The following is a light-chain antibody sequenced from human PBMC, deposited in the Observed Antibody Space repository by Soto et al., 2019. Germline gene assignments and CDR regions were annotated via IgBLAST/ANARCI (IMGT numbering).Light chain of an antibody. CDR1: QSVSSN. Sequence: EIVLTQSPGTLSVSPGERATLSCRASQSVSSNLAWYQQKPGQAPRLLIYDASNRATGIPARFSGSGSGTDFTPTISSLEPEDFAVYYCQQRSNWPGTFGQGTKVDI. J-gene: IGKJ1*01. V-gene: IGKV3-11*01. CDR3: QQRSNWPGT. CDR2: DAS.